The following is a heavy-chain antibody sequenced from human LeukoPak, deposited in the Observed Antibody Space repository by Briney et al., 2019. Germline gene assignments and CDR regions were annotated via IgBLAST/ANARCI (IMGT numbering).Heavy chain of an antibody. V-gene: IGHV3-9*01. D-gene: IGHD6-6*01. Sequence: GRSLRLSCAASGFTFDDYAMHWVRQAPGKGLEWVSGISWNSGSIGYADSVKGRFTISRDNAKNSLYLRMNSLRAEDTALYYCAIGSPFDYWGQGTLVTVSS. CDR1: GFTFDDYA. CDR2: ISWNSGSI. CDR3: AIGSPFDY. J-gene: IGHJ4*02.